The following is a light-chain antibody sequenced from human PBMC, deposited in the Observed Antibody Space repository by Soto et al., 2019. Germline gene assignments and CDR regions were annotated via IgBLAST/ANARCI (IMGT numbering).Light chain of an antibody. V-gene: IGKV3-11*01. Sequence: EIVLTQSPATLSLSPGERATLSCRASQSVSSYLAWYQQKPGQAPRLLIYDASNRATGIPARFSGSGSGSGKVFTPTISSLEPEDFAVYYRQPRSTWLTFGGGTKVEIK. CDR1: QSVSSY. CDR2: DAS. J-gene: IGKJ4*01. CDR3: QPRSTWLT.